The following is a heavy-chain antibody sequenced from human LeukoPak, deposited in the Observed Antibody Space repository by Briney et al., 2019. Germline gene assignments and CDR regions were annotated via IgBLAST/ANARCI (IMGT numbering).Heavy chain of an antibody. J-gene: IGHJ4*02. CDR2: INPGNGNI. Sequence: ASVEVSCKGSGYTFTRYPMHWVRQAPGQRLEWMGWINPGNGNIKYSQKFQGRVFITRDTSASTAYMELSSLRSEDSAVYYCASWAGTAAGDFSGPLDYWGQGTLVTVSS. CDR3: ASWAGTAAGDFSGPLDY. V-gene: IGHV1-3*01. D-gene: IGHD2-15*01. CDR1: GYTFTRYP.